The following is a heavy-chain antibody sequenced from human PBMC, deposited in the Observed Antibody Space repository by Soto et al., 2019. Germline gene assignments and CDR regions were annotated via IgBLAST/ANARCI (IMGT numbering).Heavy chain of an antibody. J-gene: IGHJ4*02. Sequence: QVQLVQSGAEVKKPGSSAKVSCKATGGTFSSYAISWVRQAPGQGLEWMGGIIPIFGTANYAQKFQGRVTITADESTSTAYMELSSLRSEDTAVYYCARSPGGRVVTYNLYFDYWGQGTLVTVSS. D-gene: IGHD2-15*01. V-gene: IGHV1-69*12. CDR2: IIPIFGTA. CDR3: ARSPGGRVVTYNLYFDY. CDR1: GGTFSSYA.